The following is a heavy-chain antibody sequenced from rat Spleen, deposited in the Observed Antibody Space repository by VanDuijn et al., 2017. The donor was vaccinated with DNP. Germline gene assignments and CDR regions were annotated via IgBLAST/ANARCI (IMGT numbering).Heavy chain of an antibody. V-gene: IGHV5-20*01. J-gene: IGHJ2*01. D-gene: IGHD1-6*01. CDR2: ISYDGGST. Sequence: EVQLVESGGGLVQSGRSLKVSCAASGFTFNNYFMAWVRQAPKKGLEWVASISYDGGSTYYRDSVKGRFTISRDNAKSSLYLQMDSLRSEDTATYYCATEDYGYPFAYWGQGVMVTVSS. CDR3: ATEDYGYPFAY. CDR1: GFTFNNYF.